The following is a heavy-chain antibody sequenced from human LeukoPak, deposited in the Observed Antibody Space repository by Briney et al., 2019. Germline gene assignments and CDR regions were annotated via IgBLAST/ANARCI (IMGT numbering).Heavy chain of an antibody. Sequence: GGSLRLSCAASGFTFSGYGMSWVRQAPGKGLEWVSAISGSGGSTYYADSVKGRFTISRDNSKNTLYLQMNSLRAEDTAVYYCAKVKIRTMTRDYWGQGTLVAVSS. J-gene: IGHJ4*02. D-gene: IGHD3-22*01. CDR1: GFTFSGYG. V-gene: IGHV3-23*01. CDR3: AKVKIRTMTRDY. CDR2: ISGSGGST.